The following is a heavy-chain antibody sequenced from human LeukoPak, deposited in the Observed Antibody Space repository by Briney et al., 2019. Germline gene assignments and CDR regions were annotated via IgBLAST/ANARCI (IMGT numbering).Heavy chain of an antibody. CDR1: GFTFRNYD. J-gene: IGHJ6*03. D-gene: IGHD2/OR15-2a*01. CDR3: ARGGSLYDAPYYYYLGV. Sequence: PGGSLRLSCAASGFTFRNYDMHWVRQASGKGLEWVSVIDTAGDRNYPVSVKGRFTISRENAKSSLYLQMNNLRAGDTAVYYCARGGSLYDAPYYYYLGVWGKGTRVTVSS. CDR2: IDTAGDR. V-gene: IGHV3-13*01.